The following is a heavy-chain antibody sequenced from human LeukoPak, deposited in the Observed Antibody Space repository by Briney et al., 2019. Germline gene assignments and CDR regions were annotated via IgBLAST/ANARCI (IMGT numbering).Heavy chain of an antibody. V-gene: IGHV1-2*02. J-gene: IGHJ5*02. CDR1: GYTFTGYY. Sequence: GPVKVSSKASGYTFTGYYMHWVRQAPGQGLEWRGWIKPNSGGTNYAQKFQGRVTMTRDTSISTAYMELSRLRSDDTAVYYCAREKLDKAKVKYNWFDPWGQGTLVTVSS. D-gene: IGHD5-18*01. CDR3: AREKLDKAKVKYNWFDP. CDR2: IKPNSGGT.